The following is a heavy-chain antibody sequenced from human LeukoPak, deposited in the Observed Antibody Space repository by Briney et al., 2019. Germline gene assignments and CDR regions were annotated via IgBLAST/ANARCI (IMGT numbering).Heavy chain of an antibody. CDR1: GGSFSGYY. CDR3: ARSIAVAGTSGGDY. J-gene: IGHJ4*02. D-gene: IGHD6-19*01. V-gene: IGHV4-34*01. Sequence: SETLSLTCAVYGGSFSGYYWSWIRQPPGKGLEWIGEINHSGSTNYNPSLKSRVTISVDTSKNQFSLKLSSVTAADTAVYYCARSIAVAGTSGGDYWGQGTLVTVSS. CDR2: INHSGST.